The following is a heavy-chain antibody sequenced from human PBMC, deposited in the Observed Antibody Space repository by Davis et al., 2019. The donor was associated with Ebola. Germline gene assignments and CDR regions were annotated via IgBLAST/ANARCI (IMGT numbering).Heavy chain of an antibody. D-gene: IGHD2-2*01. V-gene: IGHV3-30-3*01. CDR2: ISHDGTKK. J-gene: IGHJ4*02. CDR1: GFTFSSYA. Sequence: GESLKISCAASGFTFSSYAMHWVRRAPGRGLEWVAVISHDGTKKYYTDSVKGRFTISRDNSKNTLYLQMDSLRADDTAVYYCPRDPLCSTITCSPPFDYWGQGALVTVSS. CDR3: PRDPLCSTITCSPPFDY.